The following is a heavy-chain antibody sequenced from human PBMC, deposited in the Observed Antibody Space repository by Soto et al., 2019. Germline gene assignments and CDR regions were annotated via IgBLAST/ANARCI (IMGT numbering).Heavy chain of an antibody. J-gene: IGHJ5*02. CDR3: AKDSAGWDGWFDP. CDR2: VSGSGGST. Sequence: GGSLRLSCVVSGFTFSNYAMTWVRQAPGKGLEWVSTVSGSGGSTYHADAVKGRLTISRDNSKNTLYLQMNSLRAEGTAVYYGAKDSAGWDGWFDPWGHGTLVTVSS. V-gene: IGHV3-23*01. CDR1: GFTFSNYA. D-gene: IGHD6-19*01.